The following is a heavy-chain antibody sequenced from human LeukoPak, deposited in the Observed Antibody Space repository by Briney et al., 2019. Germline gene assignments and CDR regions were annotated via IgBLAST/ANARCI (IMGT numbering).Heavy chain of an antibody. Sequence: SETLSLTCTVSGGSISSYYWSWIRQPAGKGLEWIGRIYTSGSTNYNPSIKSRVTMSVDTSKNQLSLKLSSVTAADTAVYYCARDFVDCSGGSCFSNWFDPWGQGTLVTVSS. D-gene: IGHD2-15*01. CDR1: GGSISSYY. CDR3: ARDFVDCSGGSCFSNWFDP. V-gene: IGHV4-4*07. J-gene: IGHJ5*02. CDR2: IYTSGST.